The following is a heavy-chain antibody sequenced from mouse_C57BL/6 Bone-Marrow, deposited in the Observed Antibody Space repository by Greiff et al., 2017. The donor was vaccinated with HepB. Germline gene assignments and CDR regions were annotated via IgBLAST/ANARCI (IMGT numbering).Heavy chain of an antibody. V-gene: IGHV1-82*01. J-gene: IGHJ2*01. CDR3: ARWYDYYYFDY. Sequence: VNLVESGPELVKPGASVKISCKASGYAFSSSWMNWVKQRPGKGLEWIGRIYPGDGDTNYNGKFKGKATLTADKSSSTAYMQLSSLTSEDSAVYFCARWYDYYYFDYWGQGTTLTVSS. CDR2: IYPGDGDT. D-gene: IGHD2-4*01. CDR1: GYAFSSSW.